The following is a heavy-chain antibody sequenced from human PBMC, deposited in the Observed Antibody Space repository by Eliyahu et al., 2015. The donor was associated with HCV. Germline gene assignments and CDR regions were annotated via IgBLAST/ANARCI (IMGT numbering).Heavy chain of an antibody. CDR1: GFXFXSHW. J-gene: IGHJ4*02. V-gene: IGHV3-7*01. D-gene: IGHD3-3*01. CDR3: ARDIKSNSLTIFGVVIIGDYFDY. CDR2: INQDGSEK. Sequence: EVQLVESGGGLVQPGGSLRLSCAASGFXFXSHWMSXVXQAPGRGLEWVANINQDGSEKYYVDSVKGRFTISRDNAKNSLYLQMNSLRAEDTAVYYCARDIKSNSLTIFGVVIIGDYFDYWGQGTLVTVSS.